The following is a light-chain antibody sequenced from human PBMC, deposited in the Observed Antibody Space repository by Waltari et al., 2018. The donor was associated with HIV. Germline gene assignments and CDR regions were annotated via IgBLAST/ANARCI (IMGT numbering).Light chain of an antibody. CDR3: QSFDTTNHWV. CDR1: SGNIANNS. Sequence: FMLTQPPSVSESPGKTVIISCTRDSGNIANNSVQGSQRRPGRAPTTLLYEDRRRPSGVPDRFSGSIDRSSNSASLTISGVMTEDEADYYCQSFDTTNHWVFGGGTKLTVL. CDR2: EDR. V-gene: IGLV6-57*03. J-gene: IGLJ3*02.